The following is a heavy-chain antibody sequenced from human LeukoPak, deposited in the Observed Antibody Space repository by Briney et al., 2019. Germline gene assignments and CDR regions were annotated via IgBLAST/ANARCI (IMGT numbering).Heavy chain of an antibody. CDR3: ARDLKASVADY. V-gene: IGHV3-30*03. Sequence: GTSLRLSCAASGFTFSVYGMHWVRQAPGKGLEWVAVISHDGIGSTYADSVQGRFTISRDNSKNTLDLQMNSLSAEDTAVYYCARDLKASVADYWGQGTLVTVSS. J-gene: IGHJ4*02. D-gene: IGHD2-15*01. CDR2: ISHDGIGS. CDR1: GFTFSVYG.